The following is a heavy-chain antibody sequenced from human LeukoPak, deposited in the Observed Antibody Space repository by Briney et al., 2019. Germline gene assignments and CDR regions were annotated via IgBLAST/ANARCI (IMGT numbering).Heavy chain of an antibody. J-gene: IGHJ6*03. D-gene: IGHD3-16*01. V-gene: IGHV4-59*01. CDR3: ARETSQKGAHYMDV. CDR1: GGSISSYY. CDR2: IYYSGYT. Sequence: SETLSLTCTVSGGSISSYYWSWIRQPPGKGLKWIGNIYYSGYTTYSPSLRSRVTISVDTSKNQFSLKLSSVTAADTAVYYCARETSQKGAHYMDVWGKGTTITFSS.